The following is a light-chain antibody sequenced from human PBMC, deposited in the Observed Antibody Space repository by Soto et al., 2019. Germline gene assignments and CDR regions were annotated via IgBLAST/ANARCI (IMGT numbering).Light chain of an antibody. J-gene: IGKJ5*01. CDR2: GAS. CDR3: QQANTFPIT. V-gene: IGKV1-12*01. CDR1: QGISTW. Sequence: DIQMTQSPSSVSASIGDRVTITCRASQGISTWLAWYQQKPGKAPNLLIYGASRLQSGVPSRFSGSGSGTDFTLTISSLQSEDFATYYCQQANTFPITFGQGTRLEIK.